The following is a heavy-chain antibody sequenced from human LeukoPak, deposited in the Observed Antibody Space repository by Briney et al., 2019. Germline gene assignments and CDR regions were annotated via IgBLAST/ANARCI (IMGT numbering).Heavy chain of an antibody. D-gene: IGHD6-19*01. CDR3: ARGDSSGWYPGDY. Sequence: GGSLRLSCAASGFTVSSKYMSWVRQAPGKGLEWVANIKQDGSEKYYVDSVKGRFTISRDNAKNSLYLQMNSLRAEDTAVYYCARGDSSGWYPGDYWGQGTLVTVSS. V-gene: IGHV3-7*03. CDR1: GFTVSSKY. CDR2: IKQDGSEK. J-gene: IGHJ4*02.